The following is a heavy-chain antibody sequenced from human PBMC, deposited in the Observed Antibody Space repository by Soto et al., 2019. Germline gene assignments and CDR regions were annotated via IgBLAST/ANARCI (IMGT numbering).Heavy chain of an antibody. CDR3: ATMKRVAYHWYFDH. Sequence: QVQMQESGPGLVKPSQTLSLSCIVSGVSLTTGTYYCTWIRQLPDKGPEWIGYVFSSGQTFYNPSLESRLALSVDTAENRFSLNLTSVTAADTAIYYCATMKRVAYHWYFDHWGRGALVAVSS. J-gene: IGHJ2*01. CDR2: VFSSGQT. CDR1: GVSLTTGTYY. D-gene: IGHD2-21*01. V-gene: IGHV4-31*03.